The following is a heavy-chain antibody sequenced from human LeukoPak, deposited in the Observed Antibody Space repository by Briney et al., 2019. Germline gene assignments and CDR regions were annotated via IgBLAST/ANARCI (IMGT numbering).Heavy chain of an antibody. D-gene: IGHD3-3*01. V-gene: IGHV4-59*01. CDR3: ARGLGPKYYDFWSGYYRHNYYFDY. Sequence: SETLPLTCTVSGGSISSYYWSWIRQPPGKGLEWIGYIYYSGSTNYNPSLKSRVTISVDTSKNQFSLKLSSVTAADTAVYYCARGLGPKYYDFWSGYYRHNYYFDYWGQGTLVTVSS. CDR1: GGSISSYY. CDR2: IYYSGST. J-gene: IGHJ4*02.